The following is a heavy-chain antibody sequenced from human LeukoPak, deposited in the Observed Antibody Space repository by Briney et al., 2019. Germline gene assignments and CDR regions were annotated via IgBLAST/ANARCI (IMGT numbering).Heavy chain of an antibody. J-gene: IGHJ4*02. CDR1: GYSFTSYW. Sequence: ASVKISCKGSGYSFTSYWIGWVRQMPGKGLEWMGIIYPGDSDTRYSPTFQGQVTISADKSISTAYLQWSSLKASDTAMYYCARYGSGSYYRSTPYRYWGQGTLVTVSS. D-gene: IGHD3-10*01. V-gene: IGHV5-51*01. CDR2: IYPGDSDT. CDR3: ARYGSGSYYRSTPYRY.